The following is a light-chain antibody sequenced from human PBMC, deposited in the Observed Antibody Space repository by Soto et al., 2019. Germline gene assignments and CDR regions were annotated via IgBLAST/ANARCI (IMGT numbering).Light chain of an antibody. CDR1: QSVSSSY. CDR2: GAS. J-gene: IGKJ1*01. Sequence: EIVLTQSPGTLSLSPGERTTLSCRASQSVSSSYLAWYQQKPGQAPRLRIYGASNRATGIPDRFSGSGSGTDFTLTISRLEPEDFAVYYCQQYGSSPRTFGQGTKVDI. CDR3: QQYGSSPRT. V-gene: IGKV3-20*01.